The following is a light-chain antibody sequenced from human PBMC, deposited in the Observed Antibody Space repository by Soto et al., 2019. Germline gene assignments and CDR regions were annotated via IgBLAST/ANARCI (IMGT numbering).Light chain of an antibody. CDR3: QQYGSSPRT. CDR1: QSVSSY. CDR2: GAS. V-gene: IGKV3-20*01. Sequence: VLTQSPGTLSLSPVERATLSCMASQSVSSYLAWYQQKPGQAPRLLIYGASSRATGIPDRFSGGGSGTDFTLTISRLEPEDFAVYYCQQYGSSPRTFGQGTKVDIK. J-gene: IGKJ1*01.